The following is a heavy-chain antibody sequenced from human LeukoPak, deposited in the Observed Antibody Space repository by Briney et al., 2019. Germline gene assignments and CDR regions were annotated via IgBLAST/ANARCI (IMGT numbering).Heavy chain of an antibody. J-gene: IGHJ5*02. CDR1: GGSFSGYY. CDR2: INHSGST. Sequence: SETLSLTCAVYGGSFSGYYWSWIRQPPGKGLEWIGEINHSGSTNYNPSLKSRVTISVDTSKNQFSLKLSSVTAADTAVYYCARLSRYFDWLKSAGRWFDPWGQGTLVTVSS. D-gene: IGHD3-9*01. V-gene: IGHV4-34*01. CDR3: ARLSRYFDWLKSAGRWFDP.